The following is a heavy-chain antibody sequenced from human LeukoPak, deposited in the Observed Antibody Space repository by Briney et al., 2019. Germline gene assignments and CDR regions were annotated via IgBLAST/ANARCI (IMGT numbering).Heavy chain of an antibody. Sequence: SQTLSLTCAVSGGSISSGGYAWSWLRQPPGRGLEWIGEINHSGSTNYHPSLKSRVTISVDTSRNQFSLKLSSVTAADTAVYYWARGGGRSDGYNYARPALLNYYYYGMDVWGQGTTVTVSS. CDR3: ARGGGRSDGYNYARPALLNYYYYGMDV. J-gene: IGHJ6*02. CDR1: GGSISSGGYA. D-gene: IGHD5-24*01. CDR2: INHSGST. V-gene: IGHV4-30-2*01.